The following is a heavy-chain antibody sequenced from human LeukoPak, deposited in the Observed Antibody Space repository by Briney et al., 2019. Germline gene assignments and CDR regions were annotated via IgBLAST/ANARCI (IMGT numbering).Heavy chain of an antibody. CDR2: IIPMFGIA. CDR1: GGTFSRYA. CDR3: ARDRPYTGGWRGFDY. D-gene: IGHD6-19*01. J-gene: IGHJ4*02. V-gene: IGHV1-69*13. Sequence: SVKVSCKASGGTFSRYAIIWVRQAPGQGLEWMGGIIPMFGIANYAQKFQGRVTITADESTSTAYMELSSLRSEDTAVYYCARDRPYTGGWRGFDYWGQGTLVTVSS.